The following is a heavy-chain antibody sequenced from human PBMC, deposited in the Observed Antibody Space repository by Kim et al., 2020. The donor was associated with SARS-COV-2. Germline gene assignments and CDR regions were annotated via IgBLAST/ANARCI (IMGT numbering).Heavy chain of an antibody. CDR1: GFTFSNAW. J-gene: IGHJ3*02. D-gene: IGHD2-2*01. CDR2: INSKTDGGTK. V-gene: IGHV3-15*01. Sequence: GGSLRLSCAASGFTFSNAWMSWVRQAPGKGLEWVGRINSKTDGGTKDYAAPVKGRFTISRDDSKNTLYLQMNSLKTEDTAVYYCTTDQSIVVVLAASDDAFYNWGQRAMVTFSS. CDR3: TTDQSIVVVLAASDDAFYN.